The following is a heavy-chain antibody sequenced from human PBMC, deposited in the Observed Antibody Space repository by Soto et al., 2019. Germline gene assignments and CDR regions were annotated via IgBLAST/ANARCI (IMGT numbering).Heavy chain of an antibody. D-gene: IGHD6-19*01. V-gene: IGHV6-1*01. Sequence: PSQTLSLTCAISGDSVSSNTAAWNWIRSSPSRGLEWLGRTYYRSNWRHDYAVSVKSRITVNPDTSKNHFSLQLNSVTPDDTAAYYCARGVAGSGFDLWGQGTLVTVPQ. CDR2: TYYRSNWRH. CDR3: ARGVAGSGFDL. CDR1: GDSVSSNTAA. J-gene: IGHJ4*02.